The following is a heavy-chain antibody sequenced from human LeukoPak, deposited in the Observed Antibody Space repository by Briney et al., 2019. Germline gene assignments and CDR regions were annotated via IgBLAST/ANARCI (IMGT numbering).Heavy chain of an antibody. CDR1: GGTFSSYA. CDR2: IIPIFGTA. CDR3: ARVLKYCSGGSCYRSGRWFDP. Sequence: SVKVSCKASGGTFSSYAISWVRQAPGQGLEWMGGIIPIFGTANYAQKFQGRVTITADESTSTAYMELSSLRSEDTAVYYCARVLKYCSGGSCYRSGRWFDPWGQGTLVTVSS. V-gene: IGHV1-69*13. J-gene: IGHJ5*02. D-gene: IGHD2-15*01.